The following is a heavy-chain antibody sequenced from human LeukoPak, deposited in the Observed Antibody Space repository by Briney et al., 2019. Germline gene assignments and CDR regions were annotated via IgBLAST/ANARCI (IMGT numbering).Heavy chain of an antibody. CDR2: IRNKANSFTT. CDR1: GFTFSDHY. D-gene: IGHD5-18*01. Sequence: GGSLRLSCAASGFTFSDHYMDWVRQAPGKGLEWVGRIRNKANSFTTEYAASVKGRFTISRDDSKNSLYLQMNSLKTEDTAVYYCARAKSGGYSYGRRDYYYYMDVWGKGTTVTVSS. CDR3: ARAKSGGYSYGRRDYYYYMDV. J-gene: IGHJ6*03. V-gene: IGHV3-72*01.